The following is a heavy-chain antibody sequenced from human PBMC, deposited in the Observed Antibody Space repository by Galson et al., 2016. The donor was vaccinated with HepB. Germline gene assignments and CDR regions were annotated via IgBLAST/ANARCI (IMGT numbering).Heavy chain of an antibody. CDR2: IFHRGSA. J-gene: IGHJ4*02. V-gene: IGHV4-4*02. CDR3: ARAPNIVTSKFDY. CDR1: SDSISSDNS. Sequence: SETLSLTCTVSSDSISSDNSWSWVRQFPGKGLEWIGEIFHRGSATYNPSLGSRVTISIDKSKNQFSLKLRSLTAADTAVYFCARAPNIVTSKFDYWGQGILVTVSS. D-gene: IGHD5-12*01.